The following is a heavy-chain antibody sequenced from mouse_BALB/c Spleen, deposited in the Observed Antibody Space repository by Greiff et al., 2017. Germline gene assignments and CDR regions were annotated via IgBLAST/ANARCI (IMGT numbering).Heavy chain of an antibody. Sequence: VQLQQSGPELVKPGASVRISCKASGYTFTSYYIHWVKQRPGQGLEWIGWIYPGNVNTKYNEKFKGKATLTADKSSSTAYMQLSSLTSEDSAVYFCAREKPTMITTEGPWFAYWGQGTLVTVSA. D-gene: IGHD2-4*01. V-gene: IGHV1S56*01. CDR1: GYTFTSYY. CDR3: AREKPTMITTEGPWFAY. CDR2: IYPGNVNT. J-gene: IGHJ3*01.